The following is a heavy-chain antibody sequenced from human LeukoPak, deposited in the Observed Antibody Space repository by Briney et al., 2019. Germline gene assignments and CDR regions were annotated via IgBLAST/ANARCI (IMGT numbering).Heavy chain of an antibody. V-gene: IGHV3-74*01. CDR3: ARGGDSSNWYPGYFDY. Sequence: GRSLRLSCAASGFSFSSYGMHCVRQAPGKGPVWVSRIKSDGSSTRFADSVQGRFTISRDNGKNTLYLQMNSLRAEDTAVYYCARGGDSSNWYPGYFDYWGQGALVTVSS. J-gene: IGHJ4*02. CDR1: GFSFSSYG. D-gene: IGHD6-13*01. CDR2: IKSDGSST.